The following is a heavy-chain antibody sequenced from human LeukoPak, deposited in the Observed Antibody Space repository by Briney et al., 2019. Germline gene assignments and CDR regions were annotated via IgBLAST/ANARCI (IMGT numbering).Heavy chain of an antibody. Sequence: ASVKVSCKASGYTFTSYGITWVRQTPGQGLEWMGWISGYNGNTNYAQKLQGRVTMTTDTSTSTAYMELRSLRSDDTVVYYCARGGRVATNDDYWGQGTLVTVSS. CDR1: GYTFTSYG. CDR3: ARGGRVATNDDY. V-gene: IGHV1-18*01. D-gene: IGHD5-12*01. CDR2: ISGYNGNT. J-gene: IGHJ4*02.